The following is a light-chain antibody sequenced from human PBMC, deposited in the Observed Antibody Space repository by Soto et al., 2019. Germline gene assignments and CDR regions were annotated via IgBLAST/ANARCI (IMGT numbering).Light chain of an antibody. CDR1: QSVSSN. Sequence: EIVMTQSPATLSVSPGEGVTLSCRASQSVSSNLVWYQQKPGQAPRLLIHGASTRATGIPARFSGSGSGTEFTLTISSLQSEDFAVYYCQQYNNWPPWTFGQGTKVEIK. CDR3: QQYNNWPPWT. V-gene: IGKV3-15*01. J-gene: IGKJ1*01. CDR2: GAS.